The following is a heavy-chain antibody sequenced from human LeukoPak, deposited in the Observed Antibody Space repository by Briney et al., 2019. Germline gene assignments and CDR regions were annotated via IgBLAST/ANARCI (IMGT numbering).Heavy chain of an antibody. CDR3: ARSDSWFDY. D-gene: IGHD3-3*01. Sequence: SETLPLTCTVSGGTISTYYRSWVRQPAGKGLEWIGRINTSGSTTYNPSLMSRLTMSVDTSKNQFSLKLSSVTAADTAVYYCARSDSWFDYWGQGTLVTVSS. CDR1: GGTISTYY. J-gene: IGHJ5*01. CDR2: INTSGST. V-gene: IGHV4-4*07.